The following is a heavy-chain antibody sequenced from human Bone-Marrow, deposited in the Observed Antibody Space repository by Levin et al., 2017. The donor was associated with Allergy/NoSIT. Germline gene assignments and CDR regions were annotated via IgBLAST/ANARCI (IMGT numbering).Heavy chain of an antibody. CDR1: GYNFVDPG. CDR3: ARDPSIPASPLDY. J-gene: IGHJ4*02. D-gene: IGHD3-3*02. V-gene: IGHV1-18*01. CDR2: INTHSGNT. Sequence: GESLKISCKTSGYNFVDPGISWVRQAPGQGLEWMGWINTHSGNTVYAQNLQGRVTLTRDTSTNTAYMELRSLTSDDTGVYYCARDPSIPASPLDYWGQGTLITVSS.